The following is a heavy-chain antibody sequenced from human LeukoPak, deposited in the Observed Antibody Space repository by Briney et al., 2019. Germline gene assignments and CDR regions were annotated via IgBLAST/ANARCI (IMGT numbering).Heavy chain of an antibody. V-gene: IGHV3-7*01. D-gene: IGHD3-22*01. Sequence: PGGSLRLSCTASGFNFSTYWMTWVRQVPGKGLEWVANIKEDGSEIYYVDAVKGRFSISRDNSKNTLYLQMNSLRAADTAVYYCAKDPTHYRVWDDYDSTVLSYWGQGTLVTVSS. CDR1: GFNFSTYW. CDR3: AKDPTHYRVWDDYDSTVLSY. J-gene: IGHJ4*02. CDR2: IKEDGSEI.